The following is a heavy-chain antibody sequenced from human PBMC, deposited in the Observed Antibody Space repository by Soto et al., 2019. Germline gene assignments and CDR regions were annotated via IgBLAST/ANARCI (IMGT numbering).Heavy chain of an antibody. V-gene: IGHV1-69*06. D-gene: IGHD5-12*01. CDR3: ATIRVRGGPLRFED. J-gene: IGHJ4*01. CDR2: VLPITGST. CDR1: GGLFSVFS. Sequence: QVQLVQSGAEVNKPGSSVKVSCKTSGGLFSVFSFNWVRQAPGQGLEWMGGVLPITGSTDYAQKFQGRLTITANRSTSTIYMELSRLTSDDTANYYCATIRVRGGPLRFEDGGQGTLISVSS.